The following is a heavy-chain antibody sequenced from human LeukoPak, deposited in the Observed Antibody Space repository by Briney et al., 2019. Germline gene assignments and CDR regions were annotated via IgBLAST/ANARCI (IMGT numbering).Heavy chain of an antibody. CDR2: ISSSSSYI. CDR1: GFTFSSYS. Sequence: GGSLRLSCAASGFTFSSYSMNWVRQAPGKGLDGVSSISSSSSYIYYADSVKGRFTISRDNAKNSLYLQMNSLRAEDTAVYYCARDYDILTGYYYYGMDVWGQGTTVTVSS. J-gene: IGHJ6*02. D-gene: IGHD3-9*01. V-gene: IGHV3-21*01. CDR3: ARDYDILTGYYYYGMDV.